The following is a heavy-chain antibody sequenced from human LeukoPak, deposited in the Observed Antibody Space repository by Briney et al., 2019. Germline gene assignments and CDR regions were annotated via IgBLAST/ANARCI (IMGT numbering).Heavy chain of an antibody. D-gene: IGHD3-22*01. V-gene: IGHV3-53*04. Sequence: PGGSLRLSCAASGFTVSSNYMSLLRQAPGEGLEWVSDIYSGGSTYYADSVKGRFTISRHNSKNTLYLQMNSLRAEDTAVYYCASAYYYDSSGPGAFDIWGQGTMVTVSS. CDR2: IYSGGST. CDR3: ASAYYYDSSGPGAFDI. CDR1: GFTVSSNY. J-gene: IGHJ3*02.